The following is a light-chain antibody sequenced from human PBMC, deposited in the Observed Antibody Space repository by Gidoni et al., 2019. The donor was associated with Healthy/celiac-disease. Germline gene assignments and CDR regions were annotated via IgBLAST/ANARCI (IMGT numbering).Light chain of an antibody. J-gene: IGKJ4*01. V-gene: IGKV1-33*01. CDR1: QDISNY. Sequence: DTSMTQSLSSLSASVGDRVTITCQASQDISNYLNWYQQKPGKAPKLLIYDASNLETGVPSRFSGSGSGTDFTFTISSLQPEDIATYYCQQYDNLPLTFGGGTKVEIK. CDR2: DAS. CDR3: QQYDNLPLT.